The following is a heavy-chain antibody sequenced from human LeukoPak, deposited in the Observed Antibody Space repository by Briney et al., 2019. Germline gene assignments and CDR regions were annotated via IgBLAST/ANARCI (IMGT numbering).Heavy chain of an antibody. J-gene: IGHJ4*02. V-gene: IGHV3-21*01. D-gene: IGHD2-2*01. CDR3: SSNYVADY. CDR1: GFSFSSYT. CDR2: ISSSSTYI. Sequence: GGSLRLSCAASGFSFSSYTMNRVRQAPGKGLEWVSSISSSSTYIYYADAVKGRFTISRDNAKNSLYLQMNSLRAADTAVYYCSSNYVADYWGQGTLVTVSS.